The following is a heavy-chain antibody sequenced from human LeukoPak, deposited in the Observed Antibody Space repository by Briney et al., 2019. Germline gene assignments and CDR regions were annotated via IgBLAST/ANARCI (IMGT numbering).Heavy chain of an antibody. V-gene: IGHV4-34*01. CDR3: TRGLGYYYDRSGNQPAARRGYYYGMDV. CDR2: INHSGIT. D-gene: IGHD3-22*01. Sequence: SETLSLTFAVYGGFYSGYFWTGLRQPPGKGLAGIGEINHSGITNYNPSLKSRVTISVDTSKNQFSLKLSSVTAADTAVYYCTRGLGYYYDRSGNQPAARRGYYYGMDVWGQGTTVTVSS. J-gene: IGHJ6*02. CDR1: GGFYSGYF.